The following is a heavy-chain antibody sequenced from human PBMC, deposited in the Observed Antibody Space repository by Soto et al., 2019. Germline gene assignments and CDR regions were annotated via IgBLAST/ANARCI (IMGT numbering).Heavy chain of an antibody. CDR2: ISSSGDTT. CDR3: LNGDYY. Sequence: EVQLVESGGGLLQPGGPPRLSCAASGFTFSRHAMYWVRQAPGKGLEWVSYISSSGDTTYYADSVKGRFTVSRDNDKDSMSLQMNSLRAEDTAVYYCLNGDYYVGQGTLVTVSS. V-gene: IGHV3-48*01. CDR1: GFTFSRHA. D-gene: IGHD4-17*01. J-gene: IGHJ4*02.